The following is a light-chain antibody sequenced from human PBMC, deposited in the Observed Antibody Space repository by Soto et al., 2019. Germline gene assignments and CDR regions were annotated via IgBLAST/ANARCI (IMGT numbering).Light chain of an antibody. Sequence: IVLPQSPATLSFSPGERATLSCXASQSVSSDYLAWYQQKPGQTPKVLIYRASSRATGIPDRFSGSGSGTDFTLTISRLEPEDFAVYYCPQYGSSPLTFGGGTKVDI. CDR3: PQYGSSPLT. J-gene: IGKJ4*01. V-gene: IGKV3-20*01. CDR2: RAS. CDR1: QSVSSDY.